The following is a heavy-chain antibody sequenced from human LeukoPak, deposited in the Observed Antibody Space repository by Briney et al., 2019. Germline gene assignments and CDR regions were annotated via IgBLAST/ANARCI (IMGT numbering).Heavy chain of an antibody. J-gene: IGHJ6*03. Sequence: SLKGRFTISRDNAKNTLYLQMNSLRAEDTAVYYCARVKAARPGYYYYYMDVWGKGTTVTVSS. CDR3: ARVKAARPGYYYYYMDV. V-gene: IGHV3-74*01. D-gene: IGHD6-6*01.